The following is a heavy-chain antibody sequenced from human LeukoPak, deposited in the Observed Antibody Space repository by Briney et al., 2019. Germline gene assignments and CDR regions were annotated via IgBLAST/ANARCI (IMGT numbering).Heavy chain of an antibody. V-gene: IGHV4-61*02. CDR1: GGSISSGGYY. D-gene: IGHD3-3*01. CDR3: ARDPDFWSGYYNFDY. Sequence: SETLSLTCTVSGGSISSGGYYWSWIRQPAGKGLEWIGRMYTSGNTNYNPSLKSRATISVDTSKNQFSLELSSVTAADTAVYYCARDPDFWSGYYNFDYWGQGTLVTVSS. CDR2: MYTSGNT. J-gene: IGHJ4*02.